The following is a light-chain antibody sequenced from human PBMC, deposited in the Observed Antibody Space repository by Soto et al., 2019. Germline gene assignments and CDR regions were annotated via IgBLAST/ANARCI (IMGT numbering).Light chain of an antibody. J-gene: IGLJ3*02. Sequence: QSVLTQPPLAPGTPGHRVTIACSGSSSNIGNNAVNWYQQFPGTAPKLLIYDNIQRPSGVPDRFSGSKSGTSASLAISGLQSEDEADYYCAAWGDNLNGWVFGGGTKLTVL. CDR2: DNI. CDR3: AAWGDNLNGWV. CDR1: SSNIGNNA. V-gene: IGLV1-44*01.